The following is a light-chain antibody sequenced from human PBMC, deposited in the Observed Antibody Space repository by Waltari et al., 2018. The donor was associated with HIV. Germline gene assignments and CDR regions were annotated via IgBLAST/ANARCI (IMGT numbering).Light chain of an antibody. Sequence: EIVFTQSPGTLSLSPGERATLSCRASQTVSSNYLAWYQQKPGQAPTLLIYDASSRATGIPDRFSGSGSGTDFTLTINRLEPEDFAVYYCQQYDTSPTFGPGTKVDI. V-gene: IGKV3-20*01. CDR2: DAS. J-gene: IGKJ3*01. CDR3: QQYDTSPT. CDR1: QTVSSNY.